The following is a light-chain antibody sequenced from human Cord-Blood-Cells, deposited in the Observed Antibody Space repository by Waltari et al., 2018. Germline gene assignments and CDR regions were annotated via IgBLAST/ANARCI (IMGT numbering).Light chain of an antibody. V-gene: IGKV4-1*01. Sequence: DIVMTQSPDSLAVSLGERATINCKSSQSVLYSSNNKNYLAWYQQKPGQPPKLRIYWASTRESGVPDRFSGSGSGTDFHRTISSLQAEDVAVYYCQQYYSTPLTFGQGTRLEIK. CDR2: WAS. J-gene: IGKJ5*01. CDR3: QQYYSTPLT. CDR1: QSVLYSSNNKNY.